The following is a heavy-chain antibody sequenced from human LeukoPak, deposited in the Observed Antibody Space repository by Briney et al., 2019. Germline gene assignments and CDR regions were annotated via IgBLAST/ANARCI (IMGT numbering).Heavy chain of an antibody. V-gene: IGHV3-53*05. D-gene: IGHD6-13*01. CDR3: ASSSSWSLYNWFDP. CDR2: IYTDGST. CDR1: GFTVSSNC. Sequence: GGSLRLSCAASGFTVSSNCMSWVRQAPGKGLEWVSVIYTDGSTYYADSVKGRFTISRDNSKNTLYLQMNSLRAEDTAVYYCASSSSWSLYNWFDPWGQGTLVTVSS. J-gene: IGHJ5*02.